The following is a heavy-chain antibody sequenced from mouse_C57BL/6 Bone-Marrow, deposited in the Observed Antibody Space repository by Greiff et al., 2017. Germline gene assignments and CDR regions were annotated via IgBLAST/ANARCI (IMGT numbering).Heavy chain of an antibody. D-gene: IGHD1-1*01. Sequence: QVQLQQSGPELVKPGASVKISCKASGYAFSSSWMNWVKQRPGKGLEWIGRIYPGDGDTNYNGKFKGKATLTADKSSSTAYMQLSSLTSEDSAVYFCALIDYYGSSFYFDYWGQGTTLTVSS. V-gene: IGHV1-82*01. J-gene: IGHJ2*01. CDR2: IYPGDGDT. CDR3: ALIDYYGSSFYFDY. CDR1: GYAFSSSW.